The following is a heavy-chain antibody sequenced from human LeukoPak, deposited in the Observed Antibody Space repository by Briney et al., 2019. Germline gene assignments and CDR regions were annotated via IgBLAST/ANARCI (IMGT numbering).Heavy chain of an antibody. CDR2: IYSGGGT. D-gene: IGHD2-15*01. CDR1: GFTLSSSA. CDR3: ARGINGHEDNY. V-gene: IGHV3-53*01. Sequence: GGSLRLSCTASGFTLSSSAMHWVRQAPGKGLEWVSVIYSGGGTYYADSVKGRFTISRDNSKNTLYLQMNNLRVEDTAVYFCARGINGHEDNYWGQGTLVTVSS. J-gene: IGHJ4*02.